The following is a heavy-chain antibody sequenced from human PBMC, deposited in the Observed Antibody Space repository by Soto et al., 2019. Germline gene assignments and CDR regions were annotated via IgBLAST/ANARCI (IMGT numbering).Heavy chain of an antibody. CDR1: GGTFSSYA. V-gene: IGHV1-69*01. D-gene: IGHD4-17*01. J-gene: IGHJ6*02. CDR3: ARGAATVTNYYYYGMDV. CDR2: IIPIFGTA. Sequence: QVQLVQSGAEVKKPGSSVKVSCKASGGTFSSYAISWVRQAPGQGLEWMGGIIPIFGTANYAQKFQGRVTITADESTSTAYMDLSSLRSEDTAVYYCARGAATVTNYYYYGMDVWGQGTTVTVSS.